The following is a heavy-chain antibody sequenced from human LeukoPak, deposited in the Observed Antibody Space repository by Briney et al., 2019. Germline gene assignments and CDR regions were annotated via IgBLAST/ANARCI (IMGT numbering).Heavy chain of an antibody. CDR3: AKQYYYDSSGYSDLGY. CDR1: GFTFSSYA. CDR2: ISGSGGST. V-gene: IGHV3-23*01. D-gene: IGHD3-22*01. Sequence: PGGSLRLSCAASGFTFSSYAMSWVRQAPGKGLEWVSAISGSGGSTYYADSVKGRFTISRDNSKNTLYLQMNSLRAEDTAVYYCAKQYYYDSSGYSDLGYWGQGTLVTVSS. J-gene: IGHJ4*02.